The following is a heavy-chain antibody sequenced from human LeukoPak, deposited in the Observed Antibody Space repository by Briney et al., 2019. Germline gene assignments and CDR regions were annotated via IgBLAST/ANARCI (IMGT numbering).Heavy chain of an antibody. V-gene: IGHV4-39*07. J-gene: IGHJ4*02. CDR2: IYDSGRT. D-gene: IGHD3-10*01. CDR3: AREGLATMIRGVIPY. CDR1: GYSISSSGYY. Sequence: SSETLSLTCTVSGYSISSSGYYWGWIRQPPGKRLEWIGSIYDSGRTSYNPPLKSRVTMSVDTSKNQFSLKLSSVTAADTAVYYCAREGLATMIRGVIPYWGQGTLVTVSS.